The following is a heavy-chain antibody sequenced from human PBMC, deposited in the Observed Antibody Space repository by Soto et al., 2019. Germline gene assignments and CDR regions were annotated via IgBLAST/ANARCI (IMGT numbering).Heavy chain of an antibody. J-gene: IGHJ4*02. V-gene: IGHV4-59*01. CDR2: IYNSGST. Sequence: SETPSLTCTVSGGSISSDYWSWIRQPPGKGLEWIGFIYNSGSTNYNPSLKSRVTISMDTSRNHFSLILSSVTAADTAVYYCARAPYGSGTKPYYFDYWGQGTLVTVSS. D-gene: IGHD3-10*01. CDR3: ARAPYGSGTKPYYFDY. CDR1: GGSISSDY.